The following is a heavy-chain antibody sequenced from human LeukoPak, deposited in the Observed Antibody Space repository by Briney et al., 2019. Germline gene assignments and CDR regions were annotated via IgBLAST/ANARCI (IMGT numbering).Heavy chain of an antibody. CDR3: TTGLVLLWFGELSSSDY. CDR2: IKSKTDGGTT. V-gene: IGHV3-15*01. D-gene: IGHD3-10*01. J-gene: IGHJ4*02. CDR1: GFTFSNAW. Sequence: GGSLRLSCAASGFTFSNAWMSWVRQAPGKGLEWVGRIKSKTDGGTTDYAAPVKGRFTISRDDSKNTLYLQMNSLKTEDTAVYYCTTGLVLLWFGELSSSDYWGQGTLVTVSS.